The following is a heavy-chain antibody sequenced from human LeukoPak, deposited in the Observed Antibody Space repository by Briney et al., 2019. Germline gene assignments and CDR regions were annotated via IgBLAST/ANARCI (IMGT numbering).Heavy chain of an antibody. CDR1: GFTFSSYS. CDR2: ISSSSSYI. CDR3: ARGPVDAFDI. V-gene: IGHV3-21*01. J-gene: IGHJ3*02. Sequence: GGSLRLSCAASGFTFSSYSMNWVRQAPGKGLEWVSSISSSSSYIYYADSVKGRFTISRGNAKNSLYLQMNSLRAEDTAVYYCARGPVDAFDIWGQGTMVTVSS.